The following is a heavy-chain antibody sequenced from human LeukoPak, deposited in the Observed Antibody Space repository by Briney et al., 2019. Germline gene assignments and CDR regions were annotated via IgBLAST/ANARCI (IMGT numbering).Heavy chain of an antibody. J-gene: IGHJ4*02. CDR1: GFTFSSRW. CDR3: ARGWLRSDYCFDS. CDR2: INSDVSSA. Sequence: GGSLRLSCAASGFTFSSRWMHWVRQAPGKGLVWVSRINSDVSSAGYADSVKGRFAISRDDAKNTLYLQMNSLRAEDTAVYYCARGWLRSDYCFDSWGQGTLVTVSS. D-gene: IGHD5-12*01. V-gene: IGHV3-74*01.